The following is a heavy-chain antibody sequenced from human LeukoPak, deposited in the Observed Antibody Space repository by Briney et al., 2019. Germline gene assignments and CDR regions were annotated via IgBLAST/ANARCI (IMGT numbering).Heavy chain of an antibody. J-gene: IGHJ4*02. Sequence: GGSLRLSCAASGFTFSSYAMHWVRQAPGKGLEGVAVISYDGSNKYYADSVKGRFTISRDNSKNTLYLQMNSLRAEDTAVYYCARAYSSSWYGFDYWGQGTLVTVSS. CDR1: GFTFSSYA. CDR2: ISYDGSNK. V-gene: IGHV3-30*04. D-gene: IGHD6-13*01. CDR3: ARAYSSSWYGFDY.